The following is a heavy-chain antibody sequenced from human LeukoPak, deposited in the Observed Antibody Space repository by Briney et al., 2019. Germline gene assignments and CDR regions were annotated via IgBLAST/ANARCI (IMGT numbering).Heavy chain of an antibody. Sequence: SETLSLTCTVSGGSISSGSYYWSWIRQPAGKGLEWIGRIYTSGSTNYNPSLKSRVTISVDTSKNQFSLKLTSVTAADTAVYYCARQAVAGGHFDYWGQGTLVTVSS. D-gene: IGHD6-19*01. J-gene: IGHJ4*02. CDR3: ARQAVAGGHFDY. CDR2: IYTSGST. CDR1: GGSISSGSYY. V-gene: IGHV4-61*02.